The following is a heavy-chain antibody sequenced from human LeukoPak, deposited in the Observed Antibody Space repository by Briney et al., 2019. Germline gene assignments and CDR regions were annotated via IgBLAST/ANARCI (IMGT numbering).Heavy chain of an antibody. CDR2: ISYDESYK. Sequence: PGRSLRLSCAASGLTFSSSAMHWVRQAPGKGLEWLAVISYDESYKYCADSLKGRFTISRDNSKNTLYLQMNSLRVEDTAVYYCARDVTVTTDNSFDPWGQGTLVTVSA. CDR1: GLTFSSSA. CDR3: ARDVTVTTDNSFDP. V-gene: IGHV3-30*04. J-gene: IGHJ5*02. D-gene: IGHD4-17*01.